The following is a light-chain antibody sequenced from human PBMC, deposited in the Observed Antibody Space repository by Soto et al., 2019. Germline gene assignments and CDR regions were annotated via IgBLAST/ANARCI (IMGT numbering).Light chain of an antibody. CDR1: QGIRHY. Sequence: DIQMTQSPSSLSASVGDRVTITCRASQGIRHYLAWYQQKPGKVPKLLIYEASNLQSGVPSRFRGGGSGTDFTFTISSLQPEDIATYYCQQYDNLPLTFGGGTKVDIK. CDR3: QQYDNLPLT. V-gene: IGKV1-27*01. J-gene: IGKJ4*01. CDR2: EAS.